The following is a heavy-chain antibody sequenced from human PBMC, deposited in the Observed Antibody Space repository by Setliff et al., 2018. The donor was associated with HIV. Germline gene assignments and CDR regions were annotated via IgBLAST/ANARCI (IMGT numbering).Heavy chain of an antibody. CDR2: IKDDGSEK. D-gene: IGHD3-3*01. CDR1: AFTFSDYW. Sequence: GSLRLSCGASAFTFSDYWMTWVRQAPGRGLEWVANIKDDGSEKNYLDSVKGRFTIFRDNARNSLYLQMTSLRAEDTGVYYCARSPQVTIFGIKIKPPGGPDLWGQGTTVTVSS. CDR3: ARSPQVTIFGIKIKPPGGPDL. J-gene: IGHJ6*02. V-gene: IGHV3-7*01.